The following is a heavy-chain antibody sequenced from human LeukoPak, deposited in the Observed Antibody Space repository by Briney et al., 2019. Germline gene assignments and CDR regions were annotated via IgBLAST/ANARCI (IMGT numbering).Heavy chain of an antibody. J-gene: IGHJ4*02. D-gene: IGHD3-22*01. CDR3: ASTDYYDSSGYYY. Sequence: GGSLRLSCAASGLTFNSYGIHWVRQAPGKGLEWVALISYDGNNKYYADSVKGRFTISRDNSKNTLYLQMNSLRAEDTAVYYCASTDYYDSSGYYYWGQGTLVTVSS. CDR1: GLTFNSYG. V-gene: IGHV3-30*03. CDR2: ISYDGNNK.